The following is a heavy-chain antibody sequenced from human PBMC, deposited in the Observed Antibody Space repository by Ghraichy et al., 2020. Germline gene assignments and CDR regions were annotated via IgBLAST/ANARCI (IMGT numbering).Heavy chain of an antibody. CDR1: GGSFSGYY. D-gene: IGHD2-2*01. J-gene: IGHJ4*02. CDR3: ASVRPRHYCSSTSCHRAPFTVTTGVFVY. V-gene: IGHV4-34*01. Sequence: SETLSLTCAVYGGSFSGYYWSWIRQPPGKGLEWIGEINHSGSTNYNPSLKSRVTISVDTSKNQFSLKLSSVTAADTAVYYCASVRPRHYCSSTSCHRAPFTVTTGVFVYWGQGTLVTVSS. CDR2: INHSGST.